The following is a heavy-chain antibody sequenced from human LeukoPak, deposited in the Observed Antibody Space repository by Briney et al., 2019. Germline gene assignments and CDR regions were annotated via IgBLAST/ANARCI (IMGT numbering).Heavy chain of an antibody. D-gene: IGHD1-14*01. CDR1: GFTFSSYA. V-gene: IGHV3-30-3*01. J-gene: IGHJ4*02. CDR3: ATEKTTPGGY. Sequence: GGSLRLSCAASGFTFSSYAMHWVRQAPGKGLEWVAVISYDGSNKYYADSVKGRFTISRDNAKNSLYLQMNSLRAEDTAVYYCATEKTTPGGYWGQGTLVTVSS. CDR2: ISYDGSNK.